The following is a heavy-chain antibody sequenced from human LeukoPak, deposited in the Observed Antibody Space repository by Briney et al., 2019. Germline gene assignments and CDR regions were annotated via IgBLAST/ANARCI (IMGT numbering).Heavy chain of an antibody. CDR2: IYPGDSDT. J-gene: IGHJ4*02. D-gene: IGHD6-13*01. V-gene: IGHV5-51*01. Sequence: GESLKISCKGSGYNFNNYWIGWVRQMPGKGLEWMGIIYPGDSDTKYSPSFQGQVTISADKSISTAYLQWSSLKASDTAMYYCARVLGQLVQFPFDYWGQGTLVTVSS. CDR1: GYNFNNYW. CDR3: ARVLGQLVQFPFDY.